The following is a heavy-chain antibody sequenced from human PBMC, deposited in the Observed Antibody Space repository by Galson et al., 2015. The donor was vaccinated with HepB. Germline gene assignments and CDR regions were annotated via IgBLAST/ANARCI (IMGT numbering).Heavy chain of an antibody. V-gene: IGHV3-21*01. CDR1: GFTFSNFR. J-gene: IGHJ4*02. Sequence: SLRLSCAASGFTFSNFRMNWVRQAPGKGLAWVSSISSSGRYIYYADSVKGRFTISRDNAKNSLSLQMNSLRAEDTADYYCARGAGSCSDTSCYDIYFDFWGQGALVTVSS. D-gene: IGHD2-2*01. CDR3: ARGAGSCSDTSCYDIYFDF. CDR2: ISSSGRYI.